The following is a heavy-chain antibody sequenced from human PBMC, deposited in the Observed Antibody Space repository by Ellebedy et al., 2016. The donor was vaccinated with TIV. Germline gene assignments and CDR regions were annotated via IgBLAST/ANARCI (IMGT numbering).Heavy chain of an antibody. J-gene: IGHJ3*02. CDR1: GGSISSSSYY. D-gene: IGHD4-23*01. Sequence: SETLSLXXTVSGGSISSSSYYWGWIRQPPGKGLEWIGSIYYSGSTYYNPSLKSRVTMSADTSKNQFSLKLNSVTAADTAVYYCARAPGAVTPGPFDIWGHGTMVTVSS. V-gene: IGHV4-39*07. CDR2: IYYSGST. CDR3: ARAPGAVTPGPFDI.